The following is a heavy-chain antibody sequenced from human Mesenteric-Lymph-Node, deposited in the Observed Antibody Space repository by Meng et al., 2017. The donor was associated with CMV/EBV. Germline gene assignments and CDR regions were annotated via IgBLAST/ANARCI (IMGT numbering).Heavy chain of an antibody. D-gene: IGHD6-19*01. CDR1: GFSLSSYA. Sequence: GGSLRLSCAASGFSLSSYAMTWVRQAPGKGLEWISSISGSGSTYYAESVKGRFIISRDNAKKSLYLQMNNLRADDTAMYYCAREWLENWFDPWGQGTLVTVSS. J-gene: IGHJ5*02. CDR2: ISGSGST. V-gene: IGHV3-23*01. CDR3: AREWLENWFDP.